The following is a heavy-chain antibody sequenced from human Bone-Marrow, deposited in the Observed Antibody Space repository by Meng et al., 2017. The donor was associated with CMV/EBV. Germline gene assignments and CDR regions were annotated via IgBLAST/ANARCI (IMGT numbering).Heavy chain of an antibody. Sequence: GESLKISCKGSGYIFTNSWIAWVRQMPGKGLEWIGIIYPGNSDTRYSPSFQGHVTISVDKSITTAYLQWSSLQASDTAIYYCSRHRKAPYCSSTSCVETFGWLDPWGQGTLVTVSS. V-gene: IGHV5-51*01. CDR2: IYPGNSDT. CDR1: GYIFTNSW. CDR3: SRHRKAPYCSSTSCVETFGWLDP. J-gene: IGHJ5*02. D-gene: IGHD2-21*01.